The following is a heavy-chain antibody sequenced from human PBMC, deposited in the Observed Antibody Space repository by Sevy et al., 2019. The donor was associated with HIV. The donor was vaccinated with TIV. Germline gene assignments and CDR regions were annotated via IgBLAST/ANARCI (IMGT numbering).Heavy chain of an antibody. CDR3: ARGPVVVVAATLNYYYGMDV. D-gene: IGHD2-15*01. Sequence: ASVKVSCKASGGTFSSYAISWVRQAPGQGLEWMGGIIPIFGTANYAQKFQGRVTITADESTSTAYMELSSLRSEDTAVYYCARGPVVVVAATLNYYYGMDVWGQGTTVTVSS. CDR2: IIPIFGTA. J-gene: IGHJ6*02. V-gene: IGHV1-69*13. CDR1: GGTFSSYA.